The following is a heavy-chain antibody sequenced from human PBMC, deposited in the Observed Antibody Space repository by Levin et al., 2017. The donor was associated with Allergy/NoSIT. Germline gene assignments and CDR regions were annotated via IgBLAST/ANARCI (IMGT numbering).Heavy chain of an antibody. CDR2: FDPEDGET. J-gene: IGHJ3*02. D-gene: IGHD3-16*02. CDR3: ATPTLPRRLHLGELSRYAFDI. V-gene: IGHV1-24*01. CDR1: GYTLTELS. Sequence: GGSLRLSCKVSGYTLTELSMHWVRQAPGKGLEWMGGFDPEDGETIYAQKFQGRVTMTEDTSTDTAYMELSSLRSEDTAVYYCATPTLPRRLHLGELSRYAFDIWGQGTMVTVSS.